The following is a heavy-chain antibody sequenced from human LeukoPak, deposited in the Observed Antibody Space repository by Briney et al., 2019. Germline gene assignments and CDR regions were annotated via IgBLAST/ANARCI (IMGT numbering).Heavy chain of an antibody. D-gene: IGHD3-22*01. J-gene: IGHJ4*02. CDR3: ARDYYYHNSGFFGY. CDR2: IYHSGST. V-gene: IGHV4-38-2*02. Sequence: SETLSPTCTVSGYSISSGYYWGWIRQPPGKGLEWIGSIYHSGSTYYNPSLKSRVTISVDTSKNQFSLKLSSVTAADTAVYFCARDYYYHNSGFFGYWGQGTLVTVSS. CDR1: GYSISSGYY.